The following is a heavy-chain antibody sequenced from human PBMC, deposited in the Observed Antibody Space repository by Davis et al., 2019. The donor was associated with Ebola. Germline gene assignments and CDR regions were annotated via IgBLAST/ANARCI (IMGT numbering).Heavy chain of an antibody. V-gene: IGHV3-30-3*01. D-gene: IGHD3-16*02. Sequence: GESLKISCAASGFTFSSYAMHWVRQAPGKGLEWVAVISYDGSNKYYADSVKGRFTISRDNSKNTLYLQMNSLRAEDTAVYYCASRRGLRLGELSSYFDYWGQGTLVTVSS. CDR1: GFTFSSYA. CDR2: ISYDGSNK. J-gene: IGHJ4*02. CDR3: ASRRGLRLGELSSYFDY.